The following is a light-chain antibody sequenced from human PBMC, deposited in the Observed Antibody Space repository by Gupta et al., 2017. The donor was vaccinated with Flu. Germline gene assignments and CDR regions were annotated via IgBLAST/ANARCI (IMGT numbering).Light chain of an antibody. Sequence: QSVLTQPPSASGAPGQRVTISCIGGSPNIGAGFDVHWYQQTPGAAPRLLIYNNDNRPSRVPDRFSGSQSSTSASLAIRGLQAEDEADYYCQSYDTSVSAWVFGGGTKVTVL. CDR2: NND. J-gene: IGLJ3*02. V-gene: IGLV1-40*01. CDR3: QSYDTSVSAWV. CDR1: SPNIGAGFD.